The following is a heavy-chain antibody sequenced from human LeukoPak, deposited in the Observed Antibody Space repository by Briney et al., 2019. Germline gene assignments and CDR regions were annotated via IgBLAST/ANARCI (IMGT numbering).Heavy chain of an antibody. D-gene: IGHD6-19*01. CDR2: IYYSGST. J-gene: IGHJ3*02. Sequence: PSETLSLTCTVSGGSISSSSYYWSWIRQPPGKGLEWIGYIYYSGSTNYNPSLKSRVTISVDTSKNQFSLKVRFVTAADTAMYYCARGRSSFNIWGQGTMVTVSS. CDR3: ARGRSSFNI. V-gene: IGHV4-61*01. CDR1: GGSISSSSYY.